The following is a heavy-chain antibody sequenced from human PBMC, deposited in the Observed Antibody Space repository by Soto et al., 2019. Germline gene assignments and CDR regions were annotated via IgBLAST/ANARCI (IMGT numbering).Heavy chain of an antibody. J-gene: IGHJ4*02. D-gene: IGHD4-17*01. CDR1: GGTCSNYA. V-gene: IGHV1-69*13. Sequence: SVKVSCKASGGTCSNYAISWVRQARGQGLEWMGGIMPIFGTANYAQKFQGRVTITADESTSTAYMELRSLRSEDTAVYYCAREGYGDHCKPFDYWGQGTRVTLSS. CDR3: AREGYGDHCKPFDY. CDR2: IMPIFGTA.